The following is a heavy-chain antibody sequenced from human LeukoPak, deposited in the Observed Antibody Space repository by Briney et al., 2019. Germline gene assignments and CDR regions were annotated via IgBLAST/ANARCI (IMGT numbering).Heavy chain of an antibody. D-gene: IGHD2-2*01. Sequence: GGSLRLSCAASGFTFSGYAMSWVRQAPGKGLEYVSLISHSGADTYYADSVKGRFTISRDNSKNTLYLQMNSLRAEDTAVYYCAKVGYCSSTSCPPFEYWGQGTLVTVSS. J-gene: IGHJ4*02. CDR1: GFTFSGYA. V-gene: IGHV3-23*01. CDR2: ISHSGADT. CDR3: AKVGYCSSTSCPPFEY.